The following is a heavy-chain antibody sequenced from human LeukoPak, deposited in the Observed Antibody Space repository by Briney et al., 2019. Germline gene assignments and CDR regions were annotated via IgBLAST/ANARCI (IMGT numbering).Heavy chain of an antibody. CDR2: IWYDGSNK. CDR1: GFTFSSYS. D-gene: IGHD2-15*01. V-gene: IGHV3-33*01. J-gene: IGHJ4*02. Sequence: GGSLRLSCAASGFTFSSYSMHWVRQAPGKGLEWVSVIWYDGSNKYYADSVKGRFTISRDNSKNTLYLQTKSLRAEDTAVYYCARDSGPLVYWGQGTLVTVSS. CDR3: ARDSGPLVY.